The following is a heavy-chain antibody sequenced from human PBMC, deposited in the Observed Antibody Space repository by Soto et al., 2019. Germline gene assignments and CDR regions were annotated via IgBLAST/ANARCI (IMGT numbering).Heavy chain of an antibody. D-gene: IGHD1-26*01. CDR3: ARGGSGTYFDH. CDR2: ISANGVTT. CDR1: GLTFRNYA. V-gene: IGHV3-23*01. J-gene: IGHJ4*02. Sequence: EEQLLESGGGLVQPGGSLRLSCAATGLTFRNYAMSWVRQAPGKGLEWVSGISANGVTTSYSDSVKGRFSISRDNAKNSLYLQMNSLRAEDTAVYFCARGGSGTYFDHWGQGTLVTVPS.